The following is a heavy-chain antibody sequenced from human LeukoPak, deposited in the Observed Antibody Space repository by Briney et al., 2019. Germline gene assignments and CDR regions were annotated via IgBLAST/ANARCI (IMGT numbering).Heavy chain of an antibody. D-gene: IGHD6-13*01. V-gene: IGHV3-23*01. CDR3: AILPGYSSGWYEVNY. CDR1: GFTFSTYA. Sequence: PGGSLRLSCEASGFTFSTYAMSWVRQAPGKGLEWVSGISGGGDNTYYPDSVKGRFTISRDNSKNMLYLQMNSLRVEDTAVYYCAILPGYSSGWYEVNYWGQGTLVTVSS. CDR2: ISGGGDNT. J-gene: IGHJ4*02.